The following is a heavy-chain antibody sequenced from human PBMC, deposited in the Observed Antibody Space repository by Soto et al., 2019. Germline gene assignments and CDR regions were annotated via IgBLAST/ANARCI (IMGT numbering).Heavy chain of an antibody. CDR2: IKSKSDGGTI. Sequence: WLSLRRSWSLSRCSNCDAWLSWVRQAPGKGPEWVGRIKSKSDGGTIQHSARVKGRLTIWRVGSKNTLYLQMNSLKTEDTAVYYCTTDPGGRVTPREVPDYLGQGTLVAVSS. D-gene: IGHD5-18*01. V-gene: IGHV3-15*01. J-gene: IGHJ4*02. CDR3: TTDPGGRVTPREVPDY. CDR1: RCSNCDAW.